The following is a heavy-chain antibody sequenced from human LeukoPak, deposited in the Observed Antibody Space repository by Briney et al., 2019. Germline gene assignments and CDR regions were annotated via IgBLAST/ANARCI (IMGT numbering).Heavy chain of an antibody. D-gene: IGHD5-12*01. Sequence: PGGSLRLSCAASGFTFSKAYMSWIRQPPGKGLEWIGNIYNSANTHYNPSLKTRITMSVDTSKNQFSLKLNSVTAADTGIYYCARHSRSAYTGYENAFDIWGQGTMVTVSS. CDR1: GFTFSKAY. CDR2: IYNSANT. CDR3: ARHSRSAYTGYENAFDI. V-gene: IGHV4-59*08. J-gene: IGHJ3*02.